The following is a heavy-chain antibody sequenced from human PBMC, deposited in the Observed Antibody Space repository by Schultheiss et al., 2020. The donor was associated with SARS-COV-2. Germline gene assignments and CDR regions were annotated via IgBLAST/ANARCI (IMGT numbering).Heavy chain of an antibody. V-gene: IGHV3-66*01. CDR3: ARGVGDY. J-gene: IGHJ4*02. CDR1: GFTFSDYY. Sequence: GESLKISCAASGFTFSDYYMSWVRQAPGKGLEWVSVIYSGGSTYYADSVKGRFTISRDNSKNTLYLQMNSLRDEDTAVYYCARGVGDYWGQGALVTVSS. D-gene: IGHD5/OR15-5a*01. CDR2: IYSGGST.